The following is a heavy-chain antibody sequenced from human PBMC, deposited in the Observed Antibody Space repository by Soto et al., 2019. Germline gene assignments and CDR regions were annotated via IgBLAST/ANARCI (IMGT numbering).Heavy chain of an antibody. CDR2: IKSKTDGGTT. V-gene: IGHV3-15*01. Sequence: EVQLVESGGGLVKPGGSLRLSCAASGFTFSNAWMSWVRQAPGKGLEWVGRIKSKTDGGTTDYAAPVKGRFTISRDDSKDTLYLQMNSLTTEDTDVYYCTPDPWRYFDWLLWGMRQYFQHWGQGTLVTVSS. CDR1: GFTFSNAW. J-gene: IGHJ1*01. D-gene: IGHD3-9*01. CDR3: TPDPWRYFDWLLWGMRQYFQH.